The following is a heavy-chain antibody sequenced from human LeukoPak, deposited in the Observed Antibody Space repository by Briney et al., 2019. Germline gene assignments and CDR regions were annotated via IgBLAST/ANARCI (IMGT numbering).Heavy chain of an antibody. V-gene: IGHV1-69*13. J-gene: IGHJ6*02. CDR1: GGTFSSYA. CDR2: IIPIFGTA. D-gene: IGHD3-9*01. CDR3: ARGQNDILTGYYSNYYYYGMDV. Sequence: GASVKVSCKASGGTFSSYAISWVRQAPGQGLEWMGGIIPIFGTANYAQKFQGRVTITADESTSTAYMELSSLRSEDTAVYYCARGQNDILTGYYSNYYYYGMDVWGQGTTVTVSS.